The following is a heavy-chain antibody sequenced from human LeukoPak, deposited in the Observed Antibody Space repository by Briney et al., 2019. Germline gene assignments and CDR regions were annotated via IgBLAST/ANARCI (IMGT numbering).Heavy chain of an antibody. V-gene: IGHV3-21*01. D-gene: IGHD4-17*01. CDR3: ARDGGMTTVTILDY. CDR2: ISSSSSYI. J-gene: IGHJ4*02. CDR1: GFTFSSYS. Sequence: GGSLRLSCAASGFTFSSYSMNWVRQAPGKGLEWVSSISSSSSYIYYADSVKGRFTISRDNAKNSLYLQMNSLRAEDTAVYYCARDGGMTTVTILDYWGQGTLVTVSS.